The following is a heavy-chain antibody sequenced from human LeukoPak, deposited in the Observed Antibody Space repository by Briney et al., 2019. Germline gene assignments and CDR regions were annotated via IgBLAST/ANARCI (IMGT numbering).Heavy chain of an antibody. CDR2: ISGSGGST. J-gene: IGHJ3*02. CDR1: GFTFSSYA. V-gene: IGHV3-23*01. Sequence: GGSLRLSCAASGFTFSSYAMSWVRQAPGKGLEWVSAISGSGGSTYYADSVKGRFTISRDNSKNTLYLQTNSLRSDDTAVYYCARNLWFGESSDAFDMWGQGTMVTVSS. D-gene: IGHD3-10*01. CDR3: ARNLWFGESSDAFDM.